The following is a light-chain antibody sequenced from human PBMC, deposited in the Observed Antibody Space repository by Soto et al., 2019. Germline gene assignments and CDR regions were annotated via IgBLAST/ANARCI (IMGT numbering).Light chain of an antibody. CDR3: FSYAGSRV. CDR2: EVS. V-gene: IGLV2-8*01. Sequence: QSALTQPPSASGSPGQSVTISCTGTSSDVGGYYYVSWYQQHPGKAPKLMIYEVSKRPSGVPDRFSGSKSGNTASLTVSGLQAEDEANYYCFSYAGSRVFGGGTKVTVL. J-gene: IGLJ3*02. CDR1: SSDVGGYYY.